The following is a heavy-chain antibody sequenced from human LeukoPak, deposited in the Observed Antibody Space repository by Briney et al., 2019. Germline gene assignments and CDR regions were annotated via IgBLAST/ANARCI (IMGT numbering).Heavy chain of an antibody. J-gene: IGHJ4*02. Sequence: GGSLRLSCAASGFTVSSNYMSWVRQAPGKGLEWVSVIYSGGSTYYADSVKGRFTISRDNSKNTLYLQMNSLRAEDTAVYYCARAYYYDSSGYYPFDYWGQGTLVTVSS. D-gene: IGHD3-22*01. CDR1: GFTVSSNY. CDR3: ARAYYYDSSGYYPFDY. CDR2: IYSGGST. V-gene: IGHV3-53*01.